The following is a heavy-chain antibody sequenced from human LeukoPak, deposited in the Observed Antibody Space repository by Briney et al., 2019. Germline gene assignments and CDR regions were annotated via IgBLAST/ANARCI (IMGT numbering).Heavy chain of an antibody. CDR1: GGSISSGGYY. D-gene: IGHD3-22*01. CDR3: ARVHVPYYDSSGYPYFDY. Sequence: SQTLSLTCTVSGGSISSGGYYWSWIRQHPGKGLEWIGYIYYSGSTYYNPSLKSRVTISVDTSKNQFSLKLSSVTAADTAVYYCARVHVPYYDSSGYPYFDYWGQGTLVTVSS. J-gene: IGHJ4*02. V-gene: IGHV4-31*03. CDR2: IYYSGST.